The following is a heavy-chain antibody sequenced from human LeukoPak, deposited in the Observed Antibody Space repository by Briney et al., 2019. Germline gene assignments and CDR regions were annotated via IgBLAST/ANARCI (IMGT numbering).Heavy chain of an antibody. CDR1: GFTFSSYA. Sequence: GGSLRLSCAASGFTFSSYAMSWVRQAPGKGLEWVSAISGSGGSTYYADSVKGRFTISRDNSKNTLYLQMNSLRAEGTAVYYCAKDPANTGGAFDIWGQGTMVTVSS. D-gene: IGHD2-15*01. CDR2: ISGSGGST. J-gene: IGHJ3*02. CDR3: AKDPANTGGAFDI. V-gene: IGHV3-23*01.